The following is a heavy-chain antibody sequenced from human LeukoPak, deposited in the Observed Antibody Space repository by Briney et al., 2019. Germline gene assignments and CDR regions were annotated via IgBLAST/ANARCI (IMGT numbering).Heavy chain of an antibody. CDR2: ISWNSGSI. CDR3: AKDNLRLGTTIPDAFDI. V-gene: IGHV3-9*01. J-gene: IGHJ3*02. Sequence: GRSLRLSCAASGFTFDDYAIHWVRQAPGKGLEWVSGISWNSGSIGYADSVKGRFTISRDNANTSLYLQMHSLRTEDTAAYYCAKDNLRLGTTIPDAFDIWGQGTMVTVSS. CDR1: GFTFDDYA. D-gene: IGHD1-7*01.